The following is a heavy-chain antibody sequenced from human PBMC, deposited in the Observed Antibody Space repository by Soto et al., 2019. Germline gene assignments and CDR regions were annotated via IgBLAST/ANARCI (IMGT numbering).Heavy chain of an antibody. D-gene: IGHD3-22*01. V-gene: IGHV4-34*01. CDR2: INHSGST. Sequence: PSETLSLTCAVYCGSFSGYYWSWIRQPPGKGLEWIGEINHSGSTNYNPSLKSRVTISVDTSKNQFSLKLSSVTAADTAVYYCARAEGDSSGYFNWFDPWGQGTLVTVSS. CDR3: ARAEGDSSGYFNWFDP. J-gene: IGHJ5*02. CDR1: CGSFSGYY.